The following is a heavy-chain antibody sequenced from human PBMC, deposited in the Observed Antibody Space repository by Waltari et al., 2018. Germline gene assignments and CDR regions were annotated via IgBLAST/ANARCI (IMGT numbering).Heavy chain of an antibody. V-gene: IGHV4-4*02. D-gene: IGHD2-15*01. CDR2: VLSTGKT. Sequence: QLQESGPGLVKPSGTLSLSCAVSGDSVTSANWWSWVRQSPQRGLEWIGQVLSTGKTNYSPSFASRVTMSLDASNTQFSLKVTSATAADTAVYYCARDRGRGLYLDVWGPGTLVTVSP. CDR1: GDSVTSANW. CDR3: ARDRGRGLYLDV. J-gene: IGHJ4*02.